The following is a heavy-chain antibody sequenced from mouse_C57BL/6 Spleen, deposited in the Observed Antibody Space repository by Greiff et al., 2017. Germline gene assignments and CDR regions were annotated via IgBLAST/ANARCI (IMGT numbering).Heavy chain of an antibody. Sequence: EVMLVESGVDLVKPGGSLKLSCAASGFTFSSYGMSWVRQTPDKRLEWVATISSGGSYTYYPDSVKGRFTISRDNAKNTLYLQMSSLKSEDTAMYYCARLWDFDYWGQGTTLTVSS. CDR2: ISSGGSYT. CDR3: ARLWDFDY. V-gene: IGHV5-6*01. CDR1: GFTFSSYG. J-gene: IGHJ2*01. D-gene: IGHD4-1*01.